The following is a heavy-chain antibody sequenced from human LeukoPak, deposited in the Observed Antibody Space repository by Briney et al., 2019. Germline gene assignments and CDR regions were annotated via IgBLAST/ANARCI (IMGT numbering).Heavy chain of an antibody. D-gene: IGHD3-3*01. J-gene: IGHJ4*02. CDR1: GFTFSSHW. CDR3: TRVESWSGSPEH. CDR2: ISSDLSTT. Sequence: GGSLRLSCAASGFTFSSHWMHWVRQAPGKGLVWVSHISSDLSTTRYADSVKGRFTISRDNAKNSLYLQMNSLRAEDTAVYYCTRVESWSGSPEHWGQGTLVIVSS. V-gene: IGHV3-74*01.